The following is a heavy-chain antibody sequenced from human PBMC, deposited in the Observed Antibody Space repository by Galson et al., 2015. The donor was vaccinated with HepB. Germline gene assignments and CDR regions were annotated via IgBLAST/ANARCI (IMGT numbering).Heavy chain of an antibody. CDR2: ISGSDGST. V-gene: IGHV3-23*01. D-gene: IGHD6-19*01. CDR3: AKERGIAVAGFLWY. Sequence: SLRLSCAASGFTFATYAMSWVRPAPGKGLEWVSGISGSDGSTYYADSVKGRFTISRDNSKNTLYLQMSSLRAEDTAVYNCAKERGIAVAGFLWYWGQGTLVTVSS. CDR1: GFTFATYA. J-gene: IGHJ4*02.